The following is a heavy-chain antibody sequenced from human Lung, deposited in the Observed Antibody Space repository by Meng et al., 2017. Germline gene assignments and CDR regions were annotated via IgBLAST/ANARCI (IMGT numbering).Heavy chain of an antibody. V-gene: IGHV4-34*01. CDR2: INHSGST. CDR3: ARGPTTMAHDFDY. J-gene: IGHJ4*02. D-gene: IGHD4-11*01. CDR1: GGSFSDYY. Sequence: QGQLTQWGVGPLKPSETLSPTCVVSGGSFSDYYWSWSRQPPGKGLEWIGEINHSGSTNYNPSLESRATISVDTSQNNLSLKLSSVTAADSAVYYCARGPTTMAHDFDYWGQGTLVTVSS.